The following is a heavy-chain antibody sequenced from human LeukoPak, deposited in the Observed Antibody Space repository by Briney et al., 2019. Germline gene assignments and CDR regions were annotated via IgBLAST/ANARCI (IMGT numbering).Heavy chain of an antibody. D-gene: IGHD6-13*01. CDR3: ARGRAPPAAGPYYFDY. Sequence: PSETLSLTCTVSGGSISSYYWSWIRQPAGKGLEWIGRIYTSGSTNYNPSLKSRVTMSVDTSKNQFSLKLSSVTAADTAVYYCARGRAPPAAGPYYFDYWGQGTLVTVSS. CDR2: IYTSGST. V-gene: IGHV4-4*07. J-gene: IGHJ4*02. CDR1: GGSISSYY.